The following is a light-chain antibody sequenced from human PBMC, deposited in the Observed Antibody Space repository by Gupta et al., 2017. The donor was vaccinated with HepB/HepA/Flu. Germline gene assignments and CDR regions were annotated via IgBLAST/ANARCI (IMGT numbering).Light chain of an antibody. Sequence: DIVMTQSPDSLAVSLGERATINCKSSQSVLSSSNNKNYLAWYQQRPGQSPNVLIYWASTRESGVPDRFSGSGSGTDFNLTISSLQAEDVAVYYCQQEDSSFWTFGEGTKVEI. V-gene: IGKV4-1*01. J-gene: IGKJ1*01. CDR1: QSVLSSSNNKNY. CDR3: QQEDSSFWT. CDR2: WAS.